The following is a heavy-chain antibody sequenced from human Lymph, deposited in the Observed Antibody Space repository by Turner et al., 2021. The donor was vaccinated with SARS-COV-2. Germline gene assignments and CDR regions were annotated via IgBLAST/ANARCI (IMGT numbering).Heavy chain of an antibody. J-gene: IGHJ6*02. CDR2: IYSGGST. CDR1: GITVTSNY. CDR3: ARDLMEVGSMDV. Sequence: EVQLVESGGGLIQPGGSLRLSCAASGITVTSNYMSWVRQAPGKGLEWVSVIYSGGSTYYADSVKGRFTISRDNSKNTLYLQMNSLRAEDTAVYYCARDLMEVGSMDVWGQGTTVTVSS. D-gene: IGHD3-3*01. V-gene: IGHV3-53*01.